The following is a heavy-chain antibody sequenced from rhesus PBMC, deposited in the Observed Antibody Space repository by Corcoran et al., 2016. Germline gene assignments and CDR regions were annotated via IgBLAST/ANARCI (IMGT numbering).Heavy chain of an antibody. J-gene: IGHJ4*01. V-gene: IGHV4-106*01. CDR2: IYGSGGGT. CDR3: AREGAGTALFFD. CDR1: GGSISDDYY. Sequence: QVQLQESGPGLVKPSETLSLTCAVSGGSISDDYYWSWIRQPPGKGLEWIGYIYGSGGGTNYNPSLKKRVTISIDTSKNQFSLKLSSVTAADTAVYYCAREGAGTALFFDWGQGVLVTVS. D-gene: IGHD1-20*01.